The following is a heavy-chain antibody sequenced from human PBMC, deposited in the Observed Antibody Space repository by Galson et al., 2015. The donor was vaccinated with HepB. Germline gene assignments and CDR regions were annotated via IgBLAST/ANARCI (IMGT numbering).Heavy chain of an antibody. Sequence: LRLSCAAAGFTISDYGIDWVRQPPGKGLEWVSGIGSSGRTYYTDSVKGRFTISSDNSKNTVFLQMNSLRAEDTAEYFCAVNMKRGTSDYWGQGTRVTVSS. CDR1: GFTISDYG. CDR2: IGSSGRT. CDR3: AVNMKRGTSDY. D-gene: IGHD1-1*01. V-gene: IGHV3-23*01. J-gene: IGHJ4*02.